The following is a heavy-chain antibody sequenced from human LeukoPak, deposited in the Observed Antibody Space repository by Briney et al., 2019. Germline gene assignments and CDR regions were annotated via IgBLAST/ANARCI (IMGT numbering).Heavy chain of an antibody. CDR3: ATGPIDTAMADYYYYGMDV. CDR2: NYYRGST. V-gene: IGHV4-30-4*01. J-gene: IGHJ6*04. Sequence: PSQTLSLTRTVSGGSISRGDYYWSWTRQPPGKGLEWNGYNYYRGSTNYNPSLKSRVTISVDTSKNQFSLKLSSVTAADTAVYYCATGPIDTAMADYYYYGMDVWGKGTTVTVSS. CDR1: GGSISRGDYY. D-gene: IGHD5-18*01.